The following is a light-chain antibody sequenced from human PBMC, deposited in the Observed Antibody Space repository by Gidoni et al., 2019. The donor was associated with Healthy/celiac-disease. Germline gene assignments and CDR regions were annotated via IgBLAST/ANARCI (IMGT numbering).Light chain of an antibody. CDR3: YSYAGHNNYV. J-gene: IGLJ1*01. V-gene: IGLV2-8*01. Sequence: QSALPQRPSASGSPGTYVDISCTGTSSDVGGYNYVSRYQPHPGKAPKLMIYEVTKRPSGVPDRFSGSKSGNTASLTVSGLQSEDEADYYCYSYAGHNNYVFGTGTKVTVL. CDR2: EVT. CDR1: SSDVGGYNY.